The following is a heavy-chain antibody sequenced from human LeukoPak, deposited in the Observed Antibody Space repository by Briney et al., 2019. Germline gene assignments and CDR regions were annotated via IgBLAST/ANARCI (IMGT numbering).Heavy chain of an antibody. V-gene: IGHV5-51*01. CDR1: GYNFTSYW. Sequence: GESLKISCKGSGYNFTSYWIDWVRQMPGKGLEWMGIIYPGDSDIRYNPSFEGQVTISADKSINTAYLQWSSLKASDTAMYYCARLSTYSSGIDYWGQGTLVTVSS. D-gene: IGHD6-19*01. CDR2: IYPGDSDI. CDR3: ARLSTYSSGIDY. J-gene: IGHJ4*02.